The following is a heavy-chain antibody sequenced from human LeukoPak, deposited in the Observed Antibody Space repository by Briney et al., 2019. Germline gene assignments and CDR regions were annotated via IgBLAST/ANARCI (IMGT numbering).Heavy chain of an antibody. CDR3: ARGVVVPTAIADY. Sequence: GGSLRLSCAASGFIFNNYGMHWVRQAPGKGLEWVAVIWSDGGNKYYADSVKGRFTISRDNSKNTLYLQMNSLRAEDTAVYYCARGVVVPTAIADYWGQGTLVTVSS. CDR2: IWSDGGNK. D-gene: IGHD2-21*02. V-gene: IGHV3-33*01. CDR1: GFIFNNYG. J-gene: IGHJ4*02.